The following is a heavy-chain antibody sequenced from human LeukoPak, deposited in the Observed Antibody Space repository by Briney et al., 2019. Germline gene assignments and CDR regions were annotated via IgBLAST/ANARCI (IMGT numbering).Heavy chain of an antibody. D-gene: IGHD2-21*02. Sequence: SETLSLTCTVSGGSISSSSYYWGWIRQPPGKGLEWIGSIYYSGSTYYNPSLKSRVTISVDTSKNQFSLKLSSVTAADTAVYYCASGAYCGGDCYSHPHYYYYGMDVWGQGTTVTVSS. CDR2: IYYSGST. J-gene: IGHJ6*02. V-gene: IGHV4-39*07. CDR1: GGSISSSSYY. CDR3: ASGAYCGGDCYSHPHYYYYGMDV.